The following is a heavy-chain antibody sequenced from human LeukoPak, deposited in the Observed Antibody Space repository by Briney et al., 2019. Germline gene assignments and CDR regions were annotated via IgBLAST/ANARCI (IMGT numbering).Heavy chain of an antibody. D-gene: IGHD3-22*01. CDR1: GYPFTGYY. Sequence: ASVKVSCKASGYPFTGYYVHWPRQAPGQGLEWRGWIHPNSGGTNYAQNFQDRVTMTRDTSISTAYMELSSLRSDDTAVYYCARKYHYDSSAYYWAFGFWGQGTLVTVSS. J-gene: IGHJ4*02. CDR2: IHPNSGGT. V-gene: IGHV1-2*02. CDR3: ARKYHYDSSAYYWAFGF.